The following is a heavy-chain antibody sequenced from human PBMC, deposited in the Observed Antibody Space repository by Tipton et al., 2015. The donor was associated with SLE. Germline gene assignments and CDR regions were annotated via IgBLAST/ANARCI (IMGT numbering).Heavy chain of an antibody. Sequence: QLVQSGAEVKKPGSSVKVSCKTSGGTFSTDAISWVRQAPGQGLEWMGGITPIFGIGNFAQKFQARVTITADESTSTAYMELSSLRSEDTAVYYCARDDSWSNDYWGQGTLVTVSS. V-gene: IGHV1-69*01. CDR3: ARDDSWSNDY. J-gene: IGHJ4*02. CDR1: GGTFSTDA. CDR2: ITPIFGIG. D-gene: IGHD1/OR15-1a*01.